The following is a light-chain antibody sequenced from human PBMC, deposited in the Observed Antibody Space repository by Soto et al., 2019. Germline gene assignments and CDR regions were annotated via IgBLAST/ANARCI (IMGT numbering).Light chain of an antibody. J-gene: IGLJ3*02. CDR3: AAWDDSLSGRV. CDR2: KNN. Sequence: QSVLTQPPSASGTPGQSITISCSGSSSNIGSQYVYWYQQLPGTAPTVVIYKNNERPSGVPDRFSGSKSGTSASLAIRGLRSEDEADYYCAAWDDSLSGRVFGGGTKVTVL. CDR1: SSNIGSQY. V-gene: IGLV1-47*01.